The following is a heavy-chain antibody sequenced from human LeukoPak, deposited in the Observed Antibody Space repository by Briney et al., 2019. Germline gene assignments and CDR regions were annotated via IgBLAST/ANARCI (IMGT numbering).Heavy chain of an antibody. V-gene: IGHV1-2*06. J-gene: IGHJ4*02. Sequence: ASVKVSCKASGYTFTGYYMHWVRQAPGQGLEWMGRINPNSGGTNYAQKFQGRVTMTRDTSISTACMELSRLRSEDTAVYYCARDRGSLEFLTFDYWGQGTLVTVSS. CDR2: INPNSGGT. D-gene: IGHD1-1*01. CDR1: GYTFTGYY. CDR3: ARDRGSLEFLTFDY.